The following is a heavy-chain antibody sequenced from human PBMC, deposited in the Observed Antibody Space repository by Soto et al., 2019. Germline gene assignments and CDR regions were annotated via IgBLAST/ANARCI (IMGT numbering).Heavy chain of an antibody. Sequence: SETLSLTCTVSGDSLSSRGYYWTWVRQHPGKGLEWIGYIYHSGSTFYNPSPKSRLTISVDTSKNQFSLNLNAVTAADTAVYYCASFNDRSEPASILYWGQGTLVTVSSGKVDTGESLKISCKGSGYNYWDYYYYGMDVWGQGTTVTVSS. D-gene: IGHD5-12*01. CDR3: ASFNDRSEPASILYWGQGTLVTVSSGKVDTGESLKISCKGSGYNYWDYYYYGMDV. CDR2: IYHSGST. J-gene: IGHJ6*02. V-gene: IGHV4-31*03. CDR1: GDSLSSRGYY.